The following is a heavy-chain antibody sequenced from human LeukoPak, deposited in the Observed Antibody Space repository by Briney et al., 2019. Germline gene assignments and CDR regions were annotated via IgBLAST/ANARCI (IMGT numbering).Heavy chain of an antibody. CDR1: GFTFSSYS. J-gene: IGHJ6*02. CDR3: ARDFFGVTTNYYYGMDV. CDR2: ISSSSYI. Sequence: GGSLRPSCAASGFTFSSYSMNWVRQAPGKGLEWVSSISSSSYIYYADSVKGRFTISRDNAKNSLYLQMNSLRAEDTAVYYCARDFFGVTTNYYYGMDVWGQGTTVTVSS. V-gene: IGHV3-21*01. D-gene: IGHD3-16*01.